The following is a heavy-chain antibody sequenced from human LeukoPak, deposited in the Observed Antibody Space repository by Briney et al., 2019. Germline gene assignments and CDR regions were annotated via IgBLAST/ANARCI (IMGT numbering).Heavy chain of an antibody. J-gene: IGHJ3*02. CDR2: IYYSGTT. CDR3: ARSPGGGSDI. CDR1: GGSITNFY. V-gene: IGHV4-59*01. D-gene: IGHD2-15*01. Sequence: SETLSLTCTVSGGSITNFYGGWIRQSPGKGLELIGYIYYSGTTNYSPSLKSRVSISVDTSKKQFSLKLSSVAAADTAVYYCARSPGGGSDIWGQGTMVTVSS.